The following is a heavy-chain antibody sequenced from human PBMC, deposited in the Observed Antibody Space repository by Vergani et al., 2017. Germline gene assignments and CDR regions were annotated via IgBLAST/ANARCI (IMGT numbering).Heavy chain of an antibody. CDR1: GFTFTSYH. CDR3: ARVIVGWSRTNCFADH. D-gene: IGHD2-2*01. V-gene: IGHV1-2*06. CDR2: IDPNSVDT. Sequence: QVQLVQSGAEVKKPGASVRVSCKASGFTFTSYHIHWVRQAPGQGLDLLGRIDPNSVDTRYSQRFQDRVTITRDTSINTAYMGMTRLRPDDTAIYYCARVIVGWSRTNCFADHWGQGTLVTVSS. J-gene: IGHJ4*02.